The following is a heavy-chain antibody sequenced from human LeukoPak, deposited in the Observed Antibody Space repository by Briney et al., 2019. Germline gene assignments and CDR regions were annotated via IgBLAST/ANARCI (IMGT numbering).Heavy chain of an antibody. J-gene: IGHJ4*02. V-gene: IGHV3-48*01. Sequence: GXLRLSCAGSGFTFSSYSMNWVRQAPGMGLEGVSYISSSTGTIYYSDSVKGRFTISRDNAKNSLYPQMNSLRAEDTAVYYCARGLWQDYWGQGTLVTVSS. CDR2: ISSSTGTI. CDR1: GFTFSSYS. CDR3: ARGLWQDY.